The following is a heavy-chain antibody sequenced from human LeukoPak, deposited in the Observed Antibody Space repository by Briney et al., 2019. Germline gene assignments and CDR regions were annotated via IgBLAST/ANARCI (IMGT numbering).Heavy chain of an antibody. D-gene: IGHD6-19*01. V-gene: IGHV3-30*02. J-gene: IGHJ4*02. CDR1: GFTFSSYG. CDR2: IRYDGSNK. Sequence: GGSLRLSCAASGFTFSSYGMHWVRQAPGKGLEWVAFIRYDGSNKYYADSVKGRFTISRDNSKSTLYLQMNSLRAEDTAVYYCAKGDSSGWYDGFDYWGQGTLVTVSS. CDR3: AKGDSSGWYDGFDY.